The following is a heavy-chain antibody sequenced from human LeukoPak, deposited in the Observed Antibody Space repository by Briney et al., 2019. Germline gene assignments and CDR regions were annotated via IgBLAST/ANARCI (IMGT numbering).Heavy chain of an antibody. CDR1: GGSISSYY. J-gene: IGHJ4*02. V-gene: IGHV4-4*07. CDR3: ARSTAAGEFFDY. Sequence: SETLSLTCTVSGGSISSYYWSWIRQPAGKGLEWIGHIYTSGSTNYNPSLKSRVTMSVDTSKNQFSLKLSSVTAADTVVYYCARSTAAGEFFDYWGQGTLVTVSS. CDR2: IYTSGST. D-gene: IGHD6-13*01.